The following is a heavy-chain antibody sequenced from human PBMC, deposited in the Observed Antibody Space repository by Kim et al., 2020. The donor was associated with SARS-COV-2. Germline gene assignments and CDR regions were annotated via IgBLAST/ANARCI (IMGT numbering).Heavy chain of an antibody. CDR1: GFTFSSYG. V-gene: IGHV3-33*01. J-gene: IGHJ5*02. CDR2: IWYDGSNK. D-gene: IGHD1-20*01. Sequence: GGSLRLSCAASGFTFSSYGMHWVRQAPGKGLEWVAVIWYDGSNKYYADSVKGRFTISRDNSKNTLYLQMNSLRAEDTAVYYCARDLRITDNWFDPWGQGTLVTGAS. CDR3: ARDLRITDNWFDP.